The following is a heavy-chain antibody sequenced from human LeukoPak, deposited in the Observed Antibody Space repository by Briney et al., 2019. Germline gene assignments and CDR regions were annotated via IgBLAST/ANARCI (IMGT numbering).Heavy chain of an antibody. Sequence: ASVKVSCKASGGTFSSYAISWVRQAPGQGLEWMGRIIPILGIANYAQKFQGRVTITADKSTSTAYMELSSLRAEDTAVYYCARAKGYYDFWSGYYEFDYWGQGTLVTVSS. J-gene: IGHJ4*02. CDR3: ARAKGYYDFWSGYYEFDY. CDR2: IIPILGIA. V-gene: IGHV1-69*04. CDR1: GGTFSSYA. D-gene: IGHD3-3*01.